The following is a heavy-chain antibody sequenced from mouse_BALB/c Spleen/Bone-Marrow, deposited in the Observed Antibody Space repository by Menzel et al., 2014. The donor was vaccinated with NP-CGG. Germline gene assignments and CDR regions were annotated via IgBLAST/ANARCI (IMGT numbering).Heavy chain of an antibody. V-gene: IGHV1-69*02. J-gene: IGHJ3*01. CDR3: TRGDYYGSSSFAY. CDR1: GYTFTSYW. D-gene: IGHD1-1*01. Sequence: QVQLQQSGAELVRPGASVKLSCKASGYTFTSYWINWVKQRPGQGLEWIGNIYPSDSYTNYNQKFKDKATLTVDKSSSTAYMQLSSTTSEDSAVYYCTRGDYYGSSSFAYWGQGTLVTVSA. CDR2: IYPSDSYT.